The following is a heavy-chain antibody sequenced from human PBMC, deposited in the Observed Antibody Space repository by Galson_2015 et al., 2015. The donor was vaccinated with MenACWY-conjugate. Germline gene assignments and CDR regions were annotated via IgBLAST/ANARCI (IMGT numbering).Heavy chain of an antibody. CDR2: FDNGGRP. CDR3: ARGDTSAYYHGLIDC. Sequence: SLRLSCAASGFSVSSNFMTWVRQAPGKGLEWVSVFDNGGRPYYTDSVKGRFTISRDSSTNTLLLEMNSLRAEDTAVYYCARGDTSAYYHGLIDCWGHGTLVTVSS. D-gene: IGHD5-12*01. CDR1: GFSVSSNF. V-gene: IGHV3-53*01. J-gene: IGHJ4*01.